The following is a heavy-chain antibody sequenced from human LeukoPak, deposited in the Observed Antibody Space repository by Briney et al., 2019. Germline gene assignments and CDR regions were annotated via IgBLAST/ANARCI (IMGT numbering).Heavy chain of an antibody. CDR1: GGSISSGGYY. V-gene: IGHV4-31*03. D-gene: IGHD3-22*01. CDR3: AGSSGYYRGIDY. CDR2: IYYSGST. Sequence: PSETLSLTCTVSGGSISSGGYYWSWIRQHPGKGLEWIGYIYYSGSTYYNPSLKSRVTISVDTSKNQFSLKLSSVTAADTAVYYCAGSSGYYRGIDYWGQGTLVTVSS. J-gene: IGHJ4*02.